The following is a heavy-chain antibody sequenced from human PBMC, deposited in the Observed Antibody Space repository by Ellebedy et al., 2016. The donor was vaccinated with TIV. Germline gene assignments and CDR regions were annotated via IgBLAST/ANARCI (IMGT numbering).Heavy chain of an antibody. CDR2: ISYDGSNK. Sequence: GESLKISXAASGFTFSSYAMHWVRQAPGKGLEWVAVISYDGSNKYYADSVKGRFTISRDNSKNTLYLQMNSLRAEDTAVYYCARDREGSYFERYYYYGMDVWGQGTTVTVSS. CDR1: GFTFSSYA. V-gene: IGHV3-30*04. D-gene: IGHD3-10*01. CDR3: ARDREGSYFERYYYYGMDV. J-gene: IGHJ6*02.